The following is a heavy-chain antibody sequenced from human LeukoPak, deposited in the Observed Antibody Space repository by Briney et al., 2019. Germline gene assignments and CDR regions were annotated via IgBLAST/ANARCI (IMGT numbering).Heavy chain of an antibody. CDR2: IKEDGSAK. J-gene: IGHJ4*02. CDR1: GFTFSNYW. Sequence: PGGSLRLFCAASGFTFSNYWMTWVRLAPGKGLEWVANIKEDGSAKKYVDSVKGRFTISRDNAKNSLFLQMNSLRADDTAVYYCARDDQNSFYDYWGQGILVTVSS. CDR3: ARDDQNSFYDY. V-gene: IGHV3-7*01. D-gene: IGHD2/OR15-2a*01.